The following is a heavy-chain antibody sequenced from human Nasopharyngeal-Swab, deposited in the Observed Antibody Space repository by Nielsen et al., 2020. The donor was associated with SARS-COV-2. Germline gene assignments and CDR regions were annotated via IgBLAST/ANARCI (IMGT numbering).Heavy chain of an antibody. CDR3: VRGGFSGSYSPYYYYGMDV. D-gene: IGHD3-10*01. V-gene: IGHV4-59*01. Sequence: WIRQPPGKGLEWIGYIYYSGSTNYNPSLKSRVTISVDTSKNQFSLKLSSVTAADTAVYYCVRGGFSGSYSPYYYYGMDVWGQGTTVTVS. J-gene: IGHJ6*02. CDR2: IYYSGST.